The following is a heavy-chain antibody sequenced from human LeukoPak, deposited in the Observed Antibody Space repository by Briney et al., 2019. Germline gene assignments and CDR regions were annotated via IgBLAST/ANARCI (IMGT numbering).Heavy chain of an antibody. J-gene: IGHJ4*02. D-gene: IGHD6-13*01. CDR3: AKDQSSSWTYYFDY. CDR2: IRYDGSNK. V-gene: IGHV3-30*02. Sequence: GGSLRLSCAASGFTFSSYGMHWVRQAPGKGLEWVAFIRYDGSNKYYADSVKGRFTISRDNSKNTLYLQMNSLRVEDTAVYYCAKDQSSSWTYYFDYWGQGTLVTVSS. CDR1: GFTFSSYG.